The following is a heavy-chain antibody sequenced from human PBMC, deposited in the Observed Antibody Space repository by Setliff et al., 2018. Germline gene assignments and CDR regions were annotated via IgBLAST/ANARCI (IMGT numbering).Heavy chain of an antibody. CDR1: GGTFSSYA. CDR2: VIPIFGTA. D-gene: IGHD5-18*01. V-gene: IGHV1-69*13. Sequence: SVKVSCKASGGTFSSYAISWVRQAPGQGLEWMGGVIPIFGTANYAQKFQGRVTITADESTSTAYMELSSLRSEDTAVYYCARGARVLDTDFDYWGQGTLVTVSS. CDR3: ARGARVLDTDFDY. J-gene: IGHJ4*02.